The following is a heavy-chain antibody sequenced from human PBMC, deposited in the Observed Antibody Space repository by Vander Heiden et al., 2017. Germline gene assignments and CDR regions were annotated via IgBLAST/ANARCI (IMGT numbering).Heavy chain of an antibody. CDR3: ARSTDLSQYNFDS. D-gene: IGHD6-6*01. Sequence: HVQLVESGGGVVQPGRSLRLSCAASGFTLSSYGMHWVRQAPGKGLDWVALILSDGSTKYYGDSVKGRFTISRDNSKNTLYLHMNSLRVEDAAVYYCARSTDLSQYNFDSWGQGTLVTVSS. J-gene: IGHJ4*02. CDR2: ILSDGSTK. CDR1: GFTLSSYG. V-gene: IGHV3-33*01.